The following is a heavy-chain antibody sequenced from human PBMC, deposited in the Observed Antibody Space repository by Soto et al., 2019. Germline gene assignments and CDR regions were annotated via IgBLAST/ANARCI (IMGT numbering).Heavy chain of an antibody. J-gene: IGHJ4*02. Sequence: GGSLRLSCAASGFTFSTYWMSWVRQAPGKGLEWVASIAQDGAEKHYVDSVKGRFTISKDNAKNSLFLQVDSLRAEDTAVYYCARENHAKFDYWGQGTLVTVSS. CDR2: IAQDGAEK. CDR3: ARENHAKFDY. V-gene: IGHV3-7*01. CDR1: GFTFSTYW.